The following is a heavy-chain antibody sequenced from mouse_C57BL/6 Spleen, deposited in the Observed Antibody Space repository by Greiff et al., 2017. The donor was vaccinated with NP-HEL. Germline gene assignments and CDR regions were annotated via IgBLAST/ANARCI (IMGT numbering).Heavy chain of an antibody. V-gene: IGHV1-82*01. CDR3: ARDSSATGYAMDY. Sequence: QVQLKESGPELVKPGASVKISCKASGYAFSSSWMNWVKQRPGKGLEWIGRIYPGDGDTNYNGKFKGKATLTADKSSSTAYMQLSSLTSEDSAVYFCARDSSATGYAMDYWGQGTSVTVSS. CDR2: IYPGDGDT. D-gene: IGHD3-2*02. CDR1: GYAFSSSW. J-gene: IGHJ4*01.